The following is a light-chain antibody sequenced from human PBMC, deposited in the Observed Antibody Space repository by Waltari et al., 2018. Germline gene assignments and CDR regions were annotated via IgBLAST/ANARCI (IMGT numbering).Light chain of an antibody. CDR3: QSYDSSLSAL. CDR2: GDN. J-gene: IGLJ2*01. CDR1: SSNIGAGYD. Sequence: QSVLTQPPSVSGAPGQRVTLSCTGSSSNIGAGYDVPCDPPLPGPAPKLLIYGDNNRPSGVPDRFSGSKSGTSASLAITGLQAEDEADYYCQSYDSSLSALFGGGTKLTVL. V-gene: IGLV1-40*01.